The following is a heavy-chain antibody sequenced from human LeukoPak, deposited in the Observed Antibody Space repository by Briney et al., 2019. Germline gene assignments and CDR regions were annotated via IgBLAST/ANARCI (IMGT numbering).Heavy chain of an antibody. D-gene: IGHD5-12*01. V-gene: IGHV4-31*03. CDR2: IYHSGNT. J-gene: IGHJ4*02. CDR3: ARDTRIEWLRFLDY. Sequence: SQTLSLTCTVSGDSISNGGSISNGGHYWSWIRQFPGKGLEWIGYIYHSGNTYYNPSLESRVTISVDTSENRFSLKLNSVTAADTAIYYCARDTRIEWLRFLDYWGQGILVTVSS. CDR1: GDSISNGGSISNGGHY.